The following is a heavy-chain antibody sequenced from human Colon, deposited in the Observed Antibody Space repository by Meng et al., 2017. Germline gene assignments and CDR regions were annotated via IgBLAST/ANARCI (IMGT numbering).Heavy chain of an antibody. CDR1: GFTFSSYE. V-gene: IGHV3-48*03. CDR2: ISGSGSSE. D-gene: IGHD6-25*01. J-gene: IGHJ5*02. Sequence: GESLKISCAGSGFTFSSYEMNWVRQAPGKGLEWVAYISGSGSSEKYVDPGKGRFSISRDNAKNSLFLHMNSLRAEETAVYDCARAFPAGAWGQGTLVTVSS. CDR3: ARAFPAGA.